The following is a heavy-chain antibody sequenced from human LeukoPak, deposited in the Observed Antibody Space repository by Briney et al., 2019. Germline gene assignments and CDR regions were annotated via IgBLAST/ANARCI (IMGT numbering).Heavy chain of an antibody. J-gene: IGHJ4*02. CDR1: GGSFSGYY. Sequence: PSETLSLTCAVYGGSFSGYYWSWIRQPPGKGLEWIGEINHSGSTNYNPSLKSRVTISVDTSKNQFSLKLSSVTAADTVVYYCATVYYDFWSGYFETRHFDYWGQGTLVTVSS. CDR3: ATVYYDFWSGYFETRHFDY. V-gene: IGHV4-34*01. CDR2: INHSGST. D-gene: IGHD3-3*01.